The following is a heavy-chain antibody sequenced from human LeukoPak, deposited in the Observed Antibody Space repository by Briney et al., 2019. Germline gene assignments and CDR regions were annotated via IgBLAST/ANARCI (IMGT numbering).Heavy chain of an antibody. CDR2: TSYRSKWYN. CDR1: GDSVSTNSVA. J-gene: IGHJ4*02. V-gene: IGHV6-1*01. Sequence: SQTLSLTCAISGDSVSTNSVAWNWIRQSPSRGLEWLGRTSYRSKWYNDYAVSVKSRITITPDTSKNQFSLQLNSVTPEDTAVYYCAREAEITRFNYWGQGTLVTVSS. CDR3: AREAEITRFNY. D-gene: IGHD5-24*01.